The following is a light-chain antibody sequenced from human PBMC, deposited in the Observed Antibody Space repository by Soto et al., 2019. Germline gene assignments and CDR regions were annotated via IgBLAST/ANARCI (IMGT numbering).Light chain of an antibody. CDR1: QTIMTY. CDR2: AAS. V-gene: IGKV1-39*01. CDR3: QQSYNSPQT. Sequence: DMQMTQSPSSLSASIGDEVTITCRASQTIMTYLNWYQLKPGKPPRLLIYAASSLQSGVPSRFSGSGSGTDFTLTISSLQPEDFATYSCQQSYNSPQTFGQRTKV. J-gene: IGKJ1*01.